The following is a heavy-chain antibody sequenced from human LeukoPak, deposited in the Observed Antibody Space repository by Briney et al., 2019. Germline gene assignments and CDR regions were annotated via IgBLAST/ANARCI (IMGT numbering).Heavy chain of an antibody. V-gene: IGHV4-34*01. CDR2: INHSGST. D-gene: IGHD5-18*01. Sequence: PSETLSLTCAVYGGSFRGYYWSWIRQPPGKGLEWIGEINHSGSTNYNPSLKSRVTISVDTSKYQFSLKLSSVTAADTAVYYCARHGLGGYGAAMGPVLGYWGQGTLVTVSS. J-gene: IGHJ4*02. CDR1: GGSFRGYY. CDR3: ARHGLGGYGAAMGPVLGY.